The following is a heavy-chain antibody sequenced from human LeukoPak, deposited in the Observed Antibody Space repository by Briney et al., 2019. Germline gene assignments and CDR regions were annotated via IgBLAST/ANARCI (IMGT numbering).Heavy chain of an antibody. V-gene: IGHV1-2*06. CDR2: INPNSGGT. CDR1: GGTFSSYA. Sequence: ASVKVSCKASGGTFSSYAISWVRQAPGQGLEWMGRINPNSGGTNYAQKFQGRVTMTRDTSISTAYMELSRLRSDDTAVYYCVSDYVDYWGQGTLVTVSS. CDR3: VSDYVDY. J-gene: IGHJ4*02.